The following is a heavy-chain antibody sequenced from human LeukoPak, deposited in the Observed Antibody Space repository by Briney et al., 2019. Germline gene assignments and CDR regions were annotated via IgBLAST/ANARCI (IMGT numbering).Heavy chain of an antibody. D-gene: IGHD4-17*01. V-gene: IGHV4-39*07. CDR3: ARVQYGDYLGGFDP. CDR2: IYYSGST. Sequence: PSETLSLTCTVSGGSISSSSYYWGWIRQPPGKGLEWIGSIYYSGSTYYNPSLKSRVTISVDTSKNQFSLKLSSVTAADTAVYYCARVQYGDYLGGFDPWGQGTLVTVSS. J-gene: IGHJ5*02. CDR1: GGSISSSSYY.